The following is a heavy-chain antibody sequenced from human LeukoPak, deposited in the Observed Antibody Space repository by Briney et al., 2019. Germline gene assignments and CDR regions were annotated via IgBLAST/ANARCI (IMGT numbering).Heavy chain of an antibody. J-gene: IGHJ4*02. CDR2: IIPILGIA. Sequence: SVKVSCKASGGTFSSYAISWVRQAPGQGLEWMGRIIPILGIANYAQKFQGRVTITADKSTSTAYMELSSLRSEDTAVYYCARDFALSTMTTNFDYWGQGTLVTVSS. V-gene: IGHV1-69*04. CDR1: GGTFSSYA. D-gene: IGHD4-17*01. CDR3: ARDFALSTMTTNFDY.